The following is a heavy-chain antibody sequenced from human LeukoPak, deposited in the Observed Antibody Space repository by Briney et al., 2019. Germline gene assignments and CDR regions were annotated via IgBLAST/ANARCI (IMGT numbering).Heavy chain of an antibody. CDR1: GFYINDGYY. V-gene: IGHV4-38-2*02. D-gene: IGHD4/OR15-4a*01. CDR3: ARLKGYDYGDYFDY. Sequence: SENLSLTCTVSGFYINDGYYWGWVRQPPGKGPESIGNIYRTGSTYYSPSLKSRVTISVDTSKNQFSLTLMSVTATDTAVYFCARLKGYDYGDYFDYWGQGVLVTVSS. J-gene: IGHJ4*02. CDR2: IYRTGST.